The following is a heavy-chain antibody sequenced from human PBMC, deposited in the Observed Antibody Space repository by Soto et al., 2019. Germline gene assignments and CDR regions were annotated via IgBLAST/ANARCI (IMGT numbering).Heavy chain of an antibody. D-gene: IGHD6-13*01. J-gene: IGHJ6*02. V-gene: IGHV4-59*12. CDR2: FYYTGTT. Sequence: SETLSLTCTVSGDSISDYYWSWIRQPPGKGLEWIGHFYYTGTTNYNPSLKSRVTISGDTSKKQFSLKLSAVTAADTAVYYCAREGVSSSWYYYYSMDVWGQGTTVTVSS. CDR1: GDSISDYY. CDR3: AREGVSSSWYYYYSMDV.